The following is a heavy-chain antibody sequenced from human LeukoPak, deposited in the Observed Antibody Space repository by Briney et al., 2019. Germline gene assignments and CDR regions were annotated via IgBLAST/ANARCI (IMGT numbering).Heavy chain of an antibody. D-gene: IGHD5-18*01. CDR3: ARGLGYSYGFVGDY. CDR1: GGTFSSYA. V-gene: IGHV1-18*01. Sequence: ASVKVSCKASGGTFSSYAISWVRQAPGQGLEWMGWISAYNGNTNYAQKLQGRVTMTTDTSTSTAYMELRSLRSDDTAVYYCARGLGYSYGFVGDYWGQGTLVTVSS. CDR2: ISAYNGNT. J-gene: IGHJ4*02.